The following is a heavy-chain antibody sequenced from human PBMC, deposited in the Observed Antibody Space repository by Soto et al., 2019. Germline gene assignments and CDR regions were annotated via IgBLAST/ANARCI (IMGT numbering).Heavy chain of an antibody. CDR3: ARVIVVVPSAIENKYYYGMDV. CDR2: IIPIFGTA. V-gene: IGHV1-69*01. J-gene: IGHJ6*04. Sequence: QVQLVQSGAEVKKPGSSVKVSCKASGGTFSSYAISWVRQAPGQGLEWMGGIIPIFGTANYAQNFQGRVTIPADESPSKAYMEVSGQRSEDTAVYYCARVIVVVPSAIENKYYYGMDVRGEEMTVTVSS. D-gene: IGHD2-2*01. CDR1: GGTFSSYA.